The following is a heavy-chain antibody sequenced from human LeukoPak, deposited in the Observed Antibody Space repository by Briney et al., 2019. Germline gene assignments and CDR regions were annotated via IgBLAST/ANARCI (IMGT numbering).Heavy chain of an antibody. CDR1: GFTFSSYS. D-gene: IGHD3-22*01. V-gene: IGHV3-48*04. Sequence: WGSLRLSCAASGFTFSSYSMNWVRQAPGKGLEWVSYISSSSSTIYYADSVKGRFTISRDNAKNSLYLQMNSLRAEDTAVYYCAREQGQITMIVVVGAFDSWGQGTMVTVSS. CDR3: AREQGQITMIVVVGAFDS. CDR2: ISSSSSTI. J-gene: IGHJ3*02.